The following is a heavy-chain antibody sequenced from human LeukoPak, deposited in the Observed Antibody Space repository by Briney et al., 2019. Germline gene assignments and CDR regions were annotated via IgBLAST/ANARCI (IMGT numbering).Heavy chain of an antibody. D-gene: IGHD3-9*01. CDR1: GGSFSGYY. CDR2: INHSGST. V-gene: IGHV4-34*01. Sequence: PSGTLSLTCAVYGGSFSGYYWSWIRQPPGKGLEWIGEINHSGSTNYNPSLKSRVTISVDTSKNQFSLKLSSVTAADTAVYYCARGPATYYDILTGYWKRSDAFDIWGQGTMVTVSS. J-gene: IGHJ3*02. CDR3: ARGPATYYDILTGYWKRSDAFDI.